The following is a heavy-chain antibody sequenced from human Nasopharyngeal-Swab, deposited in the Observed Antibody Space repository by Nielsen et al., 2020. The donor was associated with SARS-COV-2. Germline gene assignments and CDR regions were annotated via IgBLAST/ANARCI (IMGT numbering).Heavy chain of an antibody. CDR3: RKYGTGTTRKNGWFDP. V-gene: IGHV3-66*01. CDR2: IRSGGST. CDR1: GFTVSSNY. Sequence: GEYLKISCAASGFTVSSNYMSWVRQAPGKGLEWVSVIRSGGSTYYADSVKGRFTISRDNSKNKRYLQMNSRRAEDTGVYYCRKYGTGTTRKNGWFDPWGQGTLVTVSS. J-gene: IGHJ5*02. D-gene: IGHD3-10*01.